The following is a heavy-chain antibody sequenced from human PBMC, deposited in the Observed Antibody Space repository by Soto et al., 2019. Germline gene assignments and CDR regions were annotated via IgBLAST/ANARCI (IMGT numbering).Heavy chain of an antibody. CDR2: ISYDGSNK. Sequence: QVQLVESGGGVVQPGRSLRLSCAASGFTFSSYAMHWVRQAPGKGLEWVAVISYDGSNKYYADSVTGRFTISRDNSKNTLYLQMNSLRAEDTAVYYCARVDAAGSYYSYYYYGMDVWGQGTTVTVSS. V-gene: IGHV3-30-3*01. CDR1: GFTFSSYA. D-gene: IGHD3-10*01. J-gene: IGHJ6*02. CDR3: ARVDAAGSYYSYYYYGMDV.